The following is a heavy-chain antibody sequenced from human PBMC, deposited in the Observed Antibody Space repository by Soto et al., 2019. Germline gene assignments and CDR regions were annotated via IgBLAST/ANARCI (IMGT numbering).Heavy chain of an antibody. V-gene: IGHV3-20*04. D-gene: IGHD1-26*01. CDR3: VRGASLNFDY. Sequence: EVQLVESGGGVLRPGGSLRLSCAASGFTFDDYGMSWARQAPGKGLEWVSGVNWNGGSTGYADSVRGRFTISRDNAKNSLYLQMNSLRAEDTAFYYCVRGASLNFDYWGQGTLVTVSS. CDR2: VNWNGGST. CDR1: GFTFDDYG. J-gene: IGHJ4*02.